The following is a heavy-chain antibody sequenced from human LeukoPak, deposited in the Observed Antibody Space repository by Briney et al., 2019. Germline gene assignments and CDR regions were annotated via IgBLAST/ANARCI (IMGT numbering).Heavy chain of an antibody. CDR2: VSGSGEST. Sequence: GGSLRPSCAAPGFSFSSYAMSWVRQAPGKGLGGASAVSGSGESTYYADSVKDRFTISRDNSKNTLYLQMNSLGAEDTAVYYCAKNRGNYYYFDYWGQGTLVTVSS. D-gene: IGHD4-11*01. CDR1: GFSFSSYA. V-gene: IGHV3-23*01. CDR3: AKNRGNYYYFDY. J-gene: IGHJ4*02.